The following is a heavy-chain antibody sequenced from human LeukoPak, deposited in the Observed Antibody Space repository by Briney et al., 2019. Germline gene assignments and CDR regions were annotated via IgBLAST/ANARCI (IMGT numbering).Heavy chain of an antibody. J-gene: IGHJ4*02. Sequence: PGGSLRLSCAASGFTVSSNYMSWVRQAPGKGLEWVSVIYSGGSTYYADSVKGRFTISRDNSKNTLYLQMNSLRAEDTAVYYCARDYCSSTSCHLGYWGQGTLVTVSS. CDR3: ARDYCSSTSCHLGY. D-gene: IGHD2-2*01. CDR1: GFTVSSNY. CDR2: IYSGGST. V-gene: IGHV3-53*01.